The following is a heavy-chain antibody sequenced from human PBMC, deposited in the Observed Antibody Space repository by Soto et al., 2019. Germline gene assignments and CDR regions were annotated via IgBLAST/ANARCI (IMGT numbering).Heavy chain of an antibody. Sequence: ASVKVSCKASGYTFTSYAMHWVRQAPGQRLEWMGWINAGNGNTKYSQKFQVRVAITRDTSASTVSMELSSLRSEDTAVYYCARGPLDYDLLTYDYWGQGTLVTVSS. CDR1: GYTFTSYA. CDR3: ARGPLDYDLLTYDY. CDR2: INAGNGNT. D-gene: IGHD3-22*01. J-gene: IGHJ4*02. V-gene: IGHV1-3*01.